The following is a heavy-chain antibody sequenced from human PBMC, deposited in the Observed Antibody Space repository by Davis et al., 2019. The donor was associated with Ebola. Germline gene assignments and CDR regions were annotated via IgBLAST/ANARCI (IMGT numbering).Heavy chain of an antibody. D-gene: IGHD3-10*01. Sequence: SETLSLTCTVSGGSITSSHWSWIRQSAGKGLEGIADIYDTGSTSYNPSLKSRVTMSVDMSKNQFSLNLNSVTAADTAIYYCARVRGTLARFYGMDVWGQGTTVTVSS. CDR3: ARVRGTLARFYGMDV. V-gene: IGHV4-59*01. CDR1: GGSITSSH. J-gene: IGHJ6*02. CDR2: IYDTGST.